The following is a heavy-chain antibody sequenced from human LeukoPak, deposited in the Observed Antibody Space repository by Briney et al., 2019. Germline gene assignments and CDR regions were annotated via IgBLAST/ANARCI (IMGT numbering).Heavy chain of an antibody. CDR2: ISTSGDTT. CDR1: GFTFSTYA. D-gene: IGHD2/OR15-2a*01. J-gene: IGHJ4*02. Sequence: GESLRLSCAASGFTFSTYAMHWVRQAPGKGLEWVSIISTSGDTTYSAGSVKCRFTISRDNSKNTLFLQMNSLRAEDTAVYYCARGSPLSYYFDYWGQGTLVTVSS. CDR3: ARGSPLSYYFDY. V-gene: IGHV3-23*01.